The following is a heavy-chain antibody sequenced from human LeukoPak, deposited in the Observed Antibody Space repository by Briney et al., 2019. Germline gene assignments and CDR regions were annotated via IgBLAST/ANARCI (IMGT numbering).Heavy chain of an antibody. CDR2: IIDIGSNT. J-gene: IGHJ6*02. CDR1: GFTFSSYA. D-gene: IGHD2-8*01. Sequence: QPGGSLRLSCAASGFTFSSYAMNWVRQAPGKGLEWVSNIIDIGSNTYYLDSVKGRLTIFRDNSKNTLYLQMNSLRAEDTAVYFCAKGLSPYGGNYGMDVWGQGTTVTVSS. V-gene: IGHV3-23*01. CDR3: AKGLSPYGGNYGMDV.